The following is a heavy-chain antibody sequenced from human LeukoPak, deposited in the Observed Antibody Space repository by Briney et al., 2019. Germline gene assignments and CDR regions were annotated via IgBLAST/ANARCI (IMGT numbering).Heavy chain of an antibody. J-gene: IGHJ3*02. CDR1: GGSISSGGYY. V-gene: IGHV4-31*03. CDR3: ARGYGEYPGDAFDI. D-gene: IGHD4-17*01. CDR2: IYYSGST. Sequence: SQTLSLTCTVSGGSISSGGYYWSWIRQHPGKGLEWIGYIYYSGSTYYNPSLKSRVTISVDTSKNQFSLKLSSVTAADTAVYYCARGYGEYPGDAFDIWGQGTMVTVSS.